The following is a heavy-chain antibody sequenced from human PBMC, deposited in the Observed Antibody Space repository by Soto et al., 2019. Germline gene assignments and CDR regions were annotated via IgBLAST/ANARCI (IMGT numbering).Heavy chain of an antibody. CDR1: GYTFTGYY. CDR2: INPNSGGT. J-gene: IGHJ4*02. CDR3: ARVDFWSGNYFDC. Sequence: ASVKVSCKASGYTFTGYYMHWVRRAPGQGLEWMGWINPNSGGTNYAQKFQGWVTMTRDTSISTAYMELSRLRSDDTAVYYCARVDFWSGNYFDCWGQGTLVTVSS. D-gene: IGHD3-3*01. V-gene: IGHV1-2*04.